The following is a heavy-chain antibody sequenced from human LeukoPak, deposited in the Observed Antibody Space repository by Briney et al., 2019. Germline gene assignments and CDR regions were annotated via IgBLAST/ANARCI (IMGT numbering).Heavy chain of an antibody. D-gene: IGHD7-27*01. CDR1: GFTVSSKY. CDR3: ARAPGVYQYMDV. J-gene: IGHJ6*03. V-gene: IGHV3-66*01. CDR2: IYSDGVT. Sequence: GGSLRLSCAASGFTVSSKYMSWVRQAPGKGLEWVSIIYSDGVTLYADSVRGRFTISRDSSKNTLHLQMNSLRAEDTAVYYCARAPGVYQYMDVWGIGTTVTISS.